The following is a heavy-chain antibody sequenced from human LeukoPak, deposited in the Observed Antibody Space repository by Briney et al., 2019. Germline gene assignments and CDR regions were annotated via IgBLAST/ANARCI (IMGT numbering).Heavy chain of an antibody. V-gene: IGHV3-48*01. CDR2: ISSTSNTI. J-gene: IGHJ4*02. D-gene: IGHD3-22*01. CDR3: ARVFSDAYDSSDY. CDR1: GFTFSSYS. Sequence: PGGSLRLSCAASGFTFSSYSLNWVRQAPGKGLEWVSYISSTSNTIYYADSVKGRFTISRDNAKNSLYLQMNSLRAEDTAVYYCARVFSDAYDSSDYWGQGTLVTVSS.